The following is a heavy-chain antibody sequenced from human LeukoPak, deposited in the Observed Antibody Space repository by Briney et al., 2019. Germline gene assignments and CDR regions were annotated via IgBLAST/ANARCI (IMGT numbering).Heavy chain of an antibody. CDR1: GYTFTSYD. CDR2: MNPNSGNT. CDR3: ARGTPLITIFGVVIQYYFDY. D-gene: IGHD3-3*01. Sequence: ASVKVSCKASGYTFTSYDINWVRQATGQGLEWMGWMNPNSGNTGYAQKFQGRVTMTRNTSISTAYMELSSLRSEDTAVYYCARGTPLITIFGVVIQYYFDYWGRGTLVTVSS. V-gene: IGHV1-8*01. J-gene: IGHJ4*02.